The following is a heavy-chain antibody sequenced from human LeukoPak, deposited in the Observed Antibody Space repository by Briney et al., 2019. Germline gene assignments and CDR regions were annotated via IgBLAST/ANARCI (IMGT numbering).Heavy chain of an antibody. J-gene: IGHJ4*02. Sequence: PGGSLRLSCAASGFTVSSNYMSWVRQAPGKGLEWVSVIYSGGSTYYADSVKGRFTISRDNSKNTLYLQMNSLRAEDTAVYYCARDRGAAPGVWGYFDYWGQGTLVTVSS. CDR1: GFTVSSNY. CDR2: IYSGGST. D-gene: IGHD6-13*01. CDR3: ARDRGAAPGVWGYFDY. V-gene: IGHV3-53*01.